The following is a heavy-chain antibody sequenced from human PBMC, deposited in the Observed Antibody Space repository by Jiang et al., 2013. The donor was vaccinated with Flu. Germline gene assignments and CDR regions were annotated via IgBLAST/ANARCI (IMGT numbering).Heavy chain of an antibody. CDR2: INPNTGVT. J-gene: IGHJ4*02. D-gene: IGHD6-19*01. CDR3: ARDLGTGWSVDY. Sequence: GAEVKKPGASVKVSCKTSGYTFTGHYIHWVRQAPGQGPEWMGWINPNTGVTNYAQNFQGRVTMTRDTSISTAYMELGSLRSDDTALYYCARDLGTGWSVDYWGQGSLGHRLL. CDR1: GYTFTGHY. V-gene: IGHV1-2*02.